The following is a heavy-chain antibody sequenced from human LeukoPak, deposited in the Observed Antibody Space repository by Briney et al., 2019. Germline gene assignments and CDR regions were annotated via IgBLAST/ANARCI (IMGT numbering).Heavy chain of an antibody. CDR3: ARSVVITVTTSPGYFDY. J-gene: IGHJ4*02. V-gene: IGHV1-18*01. Sequence: ASVKVSCKASGYTVTSYGISWVRQAPGQGLEWRGWISAYNGNTNYAQKLQGRVTMTTDTSTSTAYMELRSLRSDDTAVYYCARSVVITVTTSPGYFDYWGQGTLVTVSS. D-gene: IGHD4-17*01. CDR2: ISAYNGNT. CDR1: GYTVTSYG.